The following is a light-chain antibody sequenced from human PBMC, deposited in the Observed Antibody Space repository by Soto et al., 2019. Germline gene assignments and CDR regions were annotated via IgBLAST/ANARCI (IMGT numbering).Light chain of an antibody. CDR2: EVS. J-gene: IGLJ3*02. Sequence: QSVLTQPPSASGSPGQSVTISCTGTSSDVGGYNYVSWYQQHPGKAPKLMIYEVSKRPSGVSTRFSGSKSGNTASLTISGLQAEDEADYYCCSYATPRLFGGGTKVTVL. CDR1: SSDVGGYNY. V-gene: IGLV2-8*01. CDR3: CSYATPRL.